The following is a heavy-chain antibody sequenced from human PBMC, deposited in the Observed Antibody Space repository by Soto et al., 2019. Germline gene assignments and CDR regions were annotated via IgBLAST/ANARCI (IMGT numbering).Heavy chain of an antibody. CDR2: IYYSGST. CDR1: GGSISSGGYY. J-gene: IGHJ3*02. Sequence: PSETLSLTCTVSGGSISSGGYYWSWIRQHPGKSLEWIGYIYYSGSTYYNPSLKSRVTISVDTSKNQFSLKLSSVTAADTAVYYCARDADHCSGGSCYGGLAFDIWGQGTMVTVSS. D-gene: IGHD2-15*01. V-gene: IGHV4-31*03. CDR3: ARDADHCSGGSCYGGLAFDI.